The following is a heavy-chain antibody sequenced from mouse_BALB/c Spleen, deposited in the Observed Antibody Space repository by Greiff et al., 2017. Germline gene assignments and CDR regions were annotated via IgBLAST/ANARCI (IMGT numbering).Heavy chain of an antibody. D-gene: IGHD3-1*01. CDR2: IDPENGDT. CDR3: EAAARATTSYYYAMDD. J-gene: IGHJ4*01. V-gene: IGHV14-4*02. Sequence: EVQLQQSGAELVRSGASVKLSCTASGFNIKDYYMHWVRQRPEQGLEWIGWIDPENGDTDYAPKFQGQDTMTADTSSNTAYLQLSSLTSEDTAVYYCEAAARATTSYYYAMDDWGEGTTVTVSS. CDR1: GFNIKDYY.